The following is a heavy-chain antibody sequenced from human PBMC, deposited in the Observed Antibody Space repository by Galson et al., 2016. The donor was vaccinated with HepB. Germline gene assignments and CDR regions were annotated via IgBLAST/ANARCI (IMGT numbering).Heavy chain of an antibody. Sequence: SLRLSCAASGFTFRDYGFHWVRQAPGKGLEWVALISYHGSDQHYTDSVKGRFTISRDNSKNTLYLQMYSLRADDTAVYYCAKGGHYDQSGYYDGAFDYWGQGTLVTVSS. J-gene: IGHJ4*02. CDR1: GFTFRDYG. CDR2: ISYHGSDQ. V-gene: IGHV3-30*18. D-gene: IGHD3-22*01. CDR3: AKGGHYDQSGYYDGAFDY.